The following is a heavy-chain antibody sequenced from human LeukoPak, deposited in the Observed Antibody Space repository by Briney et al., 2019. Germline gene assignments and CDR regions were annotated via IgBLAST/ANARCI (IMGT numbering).Heavy chain of an antibody. CDR1: GFTFGDYL. V-gene: IGHV3-49*03. D-gene: IGHD6-19*01. CDR3: SRGSGWLSVY. CDR2: ISGGTT. Sequence: GGSLRLSCTVSGFTFGDYLMSWFRQAPGKGLEWIGFISGGTTEYAASVKGRFTISRDDSTSIAYLQMNSLTTENTAVYYCSRGSGWLSVYWGQGTLVTVS. J-gene: IGHJ4*02.